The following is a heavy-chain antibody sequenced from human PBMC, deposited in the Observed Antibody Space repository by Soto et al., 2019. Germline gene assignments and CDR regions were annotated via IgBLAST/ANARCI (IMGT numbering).Heavy chain of an antibody. Sequence: SETLSLTCAVSGDSISSGGYYWSWIRQHPGKGLEWIGYIYYSGSTYYNPSLKSRVTISVDTSKNQFSLKLSSVTAADTAVYYCARHPSDFWFDPWGQGTLVTVSS. J-gene: IGHJ5*02. V-gene: IGHV4-31*11. D-gene: IGHD2-21*02. CDR2: IYYSGST. CDR3: ARHPSDFWFDP. CDR1: GDSISSGGYY.